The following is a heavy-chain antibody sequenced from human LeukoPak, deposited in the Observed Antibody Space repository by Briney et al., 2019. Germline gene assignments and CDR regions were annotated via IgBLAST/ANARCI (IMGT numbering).Heavy chain of an antibody. Sequence: SETLSLTCTVSGGSISSSNFYWGWIRQPPGKGLEWIGSLYYSGSTYYNPSLKSRVTISVDTSKNQFSLKLSSVTAADTAVYYCARSPKLGSEGYMDVWGKGTTVTVSS. D-gene: IGHD7-27*01. CDR1: GGSISSSNFY. CDR2: LYYSGST. V-gene: IGHV4-39*07. J-gene: IGHJ6*03. CDR3: ARSPKLGSEGYMDV.